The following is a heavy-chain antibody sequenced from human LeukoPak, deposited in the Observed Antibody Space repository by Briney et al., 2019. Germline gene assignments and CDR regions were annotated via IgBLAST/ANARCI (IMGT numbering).Heavy chain of an antibody. Sequence: GGSLRLSCAASGFTFSSYSMNWVRQAPGKGLEWVAVISYDGSNKYYADSVKGRFTISRDNSKNTLYLQMNSLRAEDTAVYYCAKDPYREHWGQGTLVTVSS. J-gene: IGHJ1*01. CDR2: ISYDGSNK. CDR1: GFTFSSYS. D-gene: IGHD1-14*01. CDR3: AKDPYREH. V-gene: IGHV3-30*18.